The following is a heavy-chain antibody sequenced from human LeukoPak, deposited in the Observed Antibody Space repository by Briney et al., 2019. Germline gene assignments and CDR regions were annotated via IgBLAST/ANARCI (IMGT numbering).Heavy chain of an antibody. CDR2: IANDESYN. Sequence: GGSLRLSCVASGFTFSSYSMHWVRQAPGKGLEWVAVIANDESYNYYADSVKGRFTLTRDNSKNTLYLQMNSLRAEDTAVYYCAKVGLFDYWGQGTLVTVSS. V-gene: IGHV3-30*04. J-gene: IGHJ4*02. CDR3: AKVGLFDY. CDR1: GFTFSSYS.